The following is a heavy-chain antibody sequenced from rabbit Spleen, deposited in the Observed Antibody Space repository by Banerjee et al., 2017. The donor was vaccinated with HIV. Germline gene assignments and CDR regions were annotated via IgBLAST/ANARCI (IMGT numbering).Heavy chain of an antibody. Sequence: QEQLVESGGGLVQPGGSLTLSCKASGFDFSSYGVSWVRQAPGKGLEWIGYIDPVFATTVYASWVNGRFTISRDTNENTVFLQMTSLTAADTATYFCARDGAGGSYFALWGPGTLVTVS. CDR1: GFDFSSYG. CDR2: IDPVFATT. V-gene: IGHV1S47*01. CDR3: ARDGAGGSYFAL. J-gene: IGHJ4*01. D-gene: IGHD8-1*01.